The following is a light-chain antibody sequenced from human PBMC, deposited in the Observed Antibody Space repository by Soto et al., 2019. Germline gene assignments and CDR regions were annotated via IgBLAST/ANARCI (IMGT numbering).Light chain of an antibody. CDR3: YSIDSSGNHRV. J-gene: IGLJ2*01. V-gene: IGLV3-10*01. CDR1: ALPKKY. Sequence: SYELTQPPSVSVSPGQTARITCSGDALPKKYTYWYQQQSGQAPALVIHEDNVRPSGIPERFSGSSSGTMATLTISGAQVEDEADYYCYSIDSSGNHRVFGGGTKLTVL. CDR2: EDN.